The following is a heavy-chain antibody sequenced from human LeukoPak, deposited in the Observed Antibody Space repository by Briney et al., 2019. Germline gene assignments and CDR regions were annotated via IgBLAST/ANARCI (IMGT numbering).Heavy chain of an antibody. CDR1: GFTFSDYY. D-gene: IGHD3-22*01. CDR3: ARGAGYDSSGYRPGFIDY. Sequence: GGSLRLPCAASGFTFSDYYMSWIRQAPGKGLEWVSYISSSGSTIYYADSVKGRFTISRDNAKNSLYLQMNSLRAEDTAVYYCARGAGYDSSGYRPGFIDYWGQGTLVTVSS. CDR2: ISSSGSTI. J-gene: IGHJ4*02. V-gene: IGHV3-11*01.